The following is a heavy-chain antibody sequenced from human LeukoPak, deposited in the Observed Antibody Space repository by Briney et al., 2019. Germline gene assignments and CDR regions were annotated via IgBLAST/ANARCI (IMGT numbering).Heavy chain of an antibody. D-gene: IGHD3-22*01. CDR1: GFTFSDYY. V-gene: IGHV3-11*06. CDR3: AAHYYDSSGYYYPFDY. CDR2: ISSSSSYT. J-gene: IGHJ4*02. Sequence: PGGSLRLSCAASGFTFSDYYMSWIRQAPGKGLEWVSYISSSSSYTNYADSVKGRFTISRDNAKNSLYLQMNSLRAEDTAVHYCAAHYYDSSGYYYPFDYWGQGTLVTVSS.